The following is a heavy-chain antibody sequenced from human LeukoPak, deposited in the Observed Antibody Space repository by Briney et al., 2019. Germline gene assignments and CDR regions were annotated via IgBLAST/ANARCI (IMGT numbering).Heavy chain of an antibody. CDR1: GGTFSSYA. CDR3: ARAHYDILTGYYPFDY. V-gene: IGHV1-69*06. D-gene: IGHD3-9*01. J-gene: IGHJ4*02. CDR2: IIPIFGTA. Sequence: SVKVSCKASGGTFSSYAISWVRQAPGQGLEWMGGIIPIFGTADYAQKFQGRVTITADKSTSTAYMELSSLRSEDTAVYYCARAHYDILTGYYPFDYWGQGTLVTVSS.